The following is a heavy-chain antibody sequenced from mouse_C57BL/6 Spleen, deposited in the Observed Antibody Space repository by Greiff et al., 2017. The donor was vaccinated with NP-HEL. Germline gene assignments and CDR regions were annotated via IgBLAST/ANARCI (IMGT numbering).Heavy chain of an antibody. CDR2: INYDGSST. J-gene: IGHJ2*01. CDR1: GFTFSDYY. CDR3: ARDHYSNLDY. V-gene: IGHV5-16*01. D-gene: IGHD2-5*01. Sequence: EVQLVESEGGLVQPGSSMKLSCTASGFTFSDYYMAWVRQVPEKGLEWVANINYDGSSTYYLDSLKSRFIISRDNAKNILYLQMSSLKSEDTATYYSARDHYSNLDYWGQGTTLTVSS.